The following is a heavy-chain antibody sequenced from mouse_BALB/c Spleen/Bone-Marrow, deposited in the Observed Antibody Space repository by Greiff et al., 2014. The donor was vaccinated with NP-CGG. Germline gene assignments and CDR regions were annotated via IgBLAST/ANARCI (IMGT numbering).Heavy chain of an antibody. CDR1: GYTFTDYA. V-gene: IGHV1S137*01. J-gene: IGHJ2*01. CDR2: ISTYYGDA. Sequence: QVQLKQSGAELVRPGVSVKISCKGSGYTFTDYALHWVKQSHAKSLEWIGIISTYYGDASYNQKFKGKATMTVDKSSSTAYMELARLTSEDSAIYYCARSDGFDYWGRGTTLTVSS. CDR3: ARSDGFDY. D-gene: IGHD2-3*01.